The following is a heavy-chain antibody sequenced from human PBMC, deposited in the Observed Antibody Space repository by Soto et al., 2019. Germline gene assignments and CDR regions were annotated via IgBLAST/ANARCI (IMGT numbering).Heavy chain of an antibody. CDR2: ISYGGDNK. D-gene: IGHD4-4*01. J-gene: IGHJ4*02. V-gene: IGHV3-30*18. CDR1: GFTFTTYG. Sequence: GESLKISCAASGFTFTTYGMYWGRQAPGKGLEWVAVISYGGDNKYYADSVKGRFTISRDNSKNTLYLQMNSLRAEDTAVYYCAKDERPWGTTVTTFNRWGQGTLVTVSS. CDR3: AKDERPWGTTVTTFNR.